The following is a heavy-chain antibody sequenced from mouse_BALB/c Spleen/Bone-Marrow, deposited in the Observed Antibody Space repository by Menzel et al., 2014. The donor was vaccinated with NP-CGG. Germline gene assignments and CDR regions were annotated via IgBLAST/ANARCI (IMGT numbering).Heavy chain of an antibody. CDR1: GFSLTSYG. CDR3: ASNPYFDY. J-gene: IGHJ2*01. V-gene: IGHV2-9*02. Sequence: VQLQQSGPGLVAPSQRLSIPCTVSGFSLTSYGVHWVRQPPGKGLEWLGVIWAGGSANYNSALMSRLSISKDNSKSQVFLKMNSLQTDDTAMYYCASNPYFDYWGQGTTLTVSS. CDR2: IWAGGSA. D-gene: IGHD6-1*01.